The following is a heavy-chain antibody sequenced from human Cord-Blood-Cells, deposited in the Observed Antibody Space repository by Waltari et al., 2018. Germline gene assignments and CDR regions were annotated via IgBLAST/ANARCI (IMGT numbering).Heavy chain of an antibody. D-gene: IGHD2-2*02. J-gene: IGHJ4*02. CDR3: AKVGGVPAAILIHFDY. Sequence: EVQLLESGGGLVQPGGSLRLSCAASGFTFSSYAMSWVRQPPGKGLEWVSAISGSGGSTYYADSVKGRFTISRDNSKNTLYLQMNSLRAEDTAVYYCAKVGGVPAAILIHFDYWGQGTLVTVSS. CDR1: GFTFSSYA. V-gene: IGHV3-23*01. CDR2: ISGSGGST.